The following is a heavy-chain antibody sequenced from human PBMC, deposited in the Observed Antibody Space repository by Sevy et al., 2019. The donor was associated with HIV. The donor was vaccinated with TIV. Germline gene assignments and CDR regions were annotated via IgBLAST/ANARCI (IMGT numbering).Heavy chain of an antibody. D-gene: IGHD4-17*01. CDR1: GFTFNTHA. V-gene: IGHV3-30-3*01. Sequence: GGSLRLSCAASGFTFNTHAMHWVRQAPGKGLEWVALISYDGSDKFYADSVKGRFTITRDNFKNTLYLQMNGLTTEDTAVYYCARPRANYVDHYFFYAMDVWGQWTTVTVSS. J-gene: IGHJ6*02. CDR3: ARPRANYVDHYFFYAMDV. CDR2: ISYDGSDK.